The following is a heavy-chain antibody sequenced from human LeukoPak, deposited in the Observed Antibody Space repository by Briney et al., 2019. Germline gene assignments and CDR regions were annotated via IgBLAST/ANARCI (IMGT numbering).Heavy chain of an antibody. CDR2: IWYDGSNK. J-gene: IGHJ3*02. CDR3: AKDRIAVAGTDAFDI. CDR1: GFTFSSYG. Sequence: PGGSLRLSCAASGFTFSSYGMHWVRQAPGKGLEWVAVIWYDGSNKYYADSVKGRFTISRDNSKNTLYLQMNSLRAEDTAVYYCAKDRIAVAGTDAFDIWGQGTMVTVSS. D-gene: IGHD6-19*01. V-gene: IGHV3-33*06.